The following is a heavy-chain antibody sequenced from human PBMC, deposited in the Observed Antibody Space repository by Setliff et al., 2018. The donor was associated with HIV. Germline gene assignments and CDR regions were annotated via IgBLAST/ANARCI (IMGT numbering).Heavy chain of an antibody. D-gene: IGHD2-15*01. Sequence: SVKVSCKASGVTFNNFRINWIRQAPGQGLEWMGEIIPIFGTANYAQKFQGRVTLSADDFTSTAYMELSNLGSEDTAVYYCARRIGFDVWGQGTMVTVSS. CDR1: GVTFNNFR. CDR3: ARRIGFDV. CDR2: IIPIFGTA. J-gene: IGHJ3*01. V-gene: IGHV1-69*13.